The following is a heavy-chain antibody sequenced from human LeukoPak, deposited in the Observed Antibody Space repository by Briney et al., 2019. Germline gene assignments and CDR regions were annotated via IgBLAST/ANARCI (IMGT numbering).Heavy chain of an antibody. Sequence: PGASVKVSCKASGYTFTSYGISWVRQAPGQGLEWMGWFSAYNGNTNNAQKLQGRVTMTTDTSTSTAYMELRSLRSDVTAVYYCARYSGTAMVKGYYYYYYMDVWGKGTTVTVSS. J-gene: IGHJ6*03. V-gene: IGHV1-18*01. CDR1: GYTFTSYG. CDR3: ARYSGTAMVKGYYYYYYMDV. CDR2: FSAYNGNT. D-gene: IGHD5-18*01.